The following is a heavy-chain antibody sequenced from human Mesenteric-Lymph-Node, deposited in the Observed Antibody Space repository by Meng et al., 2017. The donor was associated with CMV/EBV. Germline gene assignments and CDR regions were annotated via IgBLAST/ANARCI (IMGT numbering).Heavy chain of an antibody. J-gene: IGHJ5*02. CDR2: ISWNGGST. V-gene: IGHV3-20*04. Sequence: GGSLRLSCAASGFSFDDYGMSWVRQAPGKGLEWVSGISWNGGSTGYADSVKGRFTISRDNSKSTLYLEMSSLRPEDTAVYYCTKDAWNSPGWFDPWGQGTLVTVSS. D-gene: IGHD1-1*01. CDR1: GFSFDDYG. CDR3: TKDAWNSPGWFDP.